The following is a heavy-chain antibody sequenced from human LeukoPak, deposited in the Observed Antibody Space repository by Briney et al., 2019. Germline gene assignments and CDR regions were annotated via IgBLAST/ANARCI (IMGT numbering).Heavy chain of an antibody. J-gene: IGHJ5*02. D-gene: IGHD6-6*01. CDR1: GFTFSDYY. Sequence: GGSLRLSCAASGFTFSDYYMSWIRQAPGKGLEWVSYISSSGSTIFYADSARGRFTISRDNTKNSLFLQMNSLRAEDTAIYYCARDVGTSSNWYDPWGPGTLVIVSS. CDR3: ARDVGTSSNWYDP. CDR2: ISSSGSTI. V-gene: IGHV3-11*04.